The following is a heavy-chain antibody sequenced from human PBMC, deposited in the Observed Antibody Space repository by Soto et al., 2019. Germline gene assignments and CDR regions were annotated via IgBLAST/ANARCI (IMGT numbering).Heavy chain of an antibody. CDR2: IMPIFRTP. CDR1: GGTFSTSA. D-gene: IGHD3-3*02. V-gene: IGHV1-69*13. CDR3: ARDKDRQQLGGNYYYMLDV. J-gene: IGHJ6*02. Sequence: QVQLEQSGAEVKKPGSSVKVSCKASGGTFSTSAISWVRQAPGRGLEWMGGIMPIFRTPDYAQKFQGRVTITADESTSTAYMELSGLRSDDTAVYYCARDKDRQQLGGNYYYMLDVWGQGTTVTVSS.